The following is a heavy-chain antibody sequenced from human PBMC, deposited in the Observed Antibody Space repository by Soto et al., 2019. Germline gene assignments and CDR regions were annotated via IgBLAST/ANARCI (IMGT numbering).Heavy chain of an antibody. J-gene: IGHJ5*02. D-gene: IGHD3-9*01. Sequence: ASAKVSCKVSGYTLTELSMHWVRQAPGKGLEWMGGFDPEDGETIYAQKFQGRVTMTEDTSTDTAYMELSSLGSEDTAVYYCATDGYDILSGSHWFDPWGQGTLVTVSS. CDR1: GYTLTELS. V-gene: IGHV1-24*01. CDR2: FDPEDGET. CDR3: ATDGYDILSGSHWFDP.